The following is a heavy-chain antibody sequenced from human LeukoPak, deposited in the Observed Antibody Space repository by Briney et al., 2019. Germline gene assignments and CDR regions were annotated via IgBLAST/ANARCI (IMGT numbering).Heavy chain of an antibody. CDR1: GITLSKYS. D-gene: IGHD3-10*01. CDR2: ISSNSTTI. V-gene: IGHV3-48*04. J-gene: IGHJ4*02. Sequence: GGSLRLSCAVSGITLSKYSVNWVRQAPGKGLEWVSYISSNSTTIYYVDSVKGRFTISRDDAKNSLYLEMNSLRVEDTAVYYCATVRGVIFDYWGQGTLVTVSS. CDR3: ATVRGVIFDY.